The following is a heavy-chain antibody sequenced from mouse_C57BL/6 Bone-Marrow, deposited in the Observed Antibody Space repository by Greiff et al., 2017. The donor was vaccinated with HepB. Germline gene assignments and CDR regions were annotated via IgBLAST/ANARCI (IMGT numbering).Heavy chain of an antibody. V-gene: IGHV1-18*01. Sequence: DVQLVQSGPELVKPGASVKISCKASGYTFTDYKMDWVKQSPGQSLEWIGDINPNNGGTNYNQKFKGKATLTADKSSSTAYMKLRSLTSEDTAVYYCARITTVVAQWYFDVWGRGTTVTVSS. J-gene: IGHJ1*03. D-gene: IGHD1-1*01. CDR1: GYTFTDYK. CDR2: INPNNGGT. CDR3: ARITTVVAQWYFDV.